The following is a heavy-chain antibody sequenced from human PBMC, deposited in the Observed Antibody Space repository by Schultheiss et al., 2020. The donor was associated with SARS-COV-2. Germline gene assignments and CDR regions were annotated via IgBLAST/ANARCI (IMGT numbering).Heavy chain of an antibody. CDR1: GFTFSSYA. CDR3: ARVPREEYRSSWPNWFDP. D-gene: IGHD6-13*01. V-gene: IGHV3-23*01. Sequence: GGSLRLSCAASGFTFSSYAMSWVRQAPGKGLEWVSAISGSGGSTYYADSVKGRFTISRDNSKNTLYLQMNSLRAEDTAVYYCARVPREEYRSSWPNWFDPWGQGTLVTVSS. CDR2: ISGSGGST. J-gene: IGHJ5*02.